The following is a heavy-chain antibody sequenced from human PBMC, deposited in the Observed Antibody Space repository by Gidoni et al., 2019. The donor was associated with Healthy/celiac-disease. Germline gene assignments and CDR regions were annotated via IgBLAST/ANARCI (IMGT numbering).Heavy chain of an antibody. CDR2: IYHSGST. CDR3: ARGFRAAAGSHYYYYYMDV. D-gene: IGHD6-13*01. V-gene: IGHV4-30-2*01. J-gene: IGHJ6*03. CDR1: GGSISSGGYS. Sequence: QLQLQESGSGLVKPSQTLSLTCAVSGGSISSGGYSWRWIRQPPGKGLEWIGYIYHSGSTYYNPSLKSRVTISVDRSKNQFSLKLSSVTAADTAVYYCARGFRAAAGSHYYYYYMDVWGKGTTVTVSS.